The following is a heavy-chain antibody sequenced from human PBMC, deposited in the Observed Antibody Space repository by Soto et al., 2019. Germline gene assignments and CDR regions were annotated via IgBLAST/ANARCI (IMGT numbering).Heavy chain of an antibody. J-gene: IGHJ4*02. D-gene: IGHD6-13*01. CDR1: GGSISSSSYY. CDR2: IYYSGST. Sequence: PSETLSLTCTVSGGSISSSSYYWGWIRQPPGKGLEWIGSIYYSGSTYYNPSLKSRVTISVDTSKNQFSLKLSSVTAADTAVYYCARHSIAAAGRLFDYWGQGTLVTVSS. CDR3: ARHSIAAAGRLFDY. V-gene: IGHV4-39*01.